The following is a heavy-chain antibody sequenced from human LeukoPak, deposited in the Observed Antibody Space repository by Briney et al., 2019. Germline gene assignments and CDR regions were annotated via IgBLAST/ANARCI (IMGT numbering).Heavy chain of an antibody. V-gene: IGHV4-59*01. CDR3: ARIRDGYNLTFDY. Sequence: PSETLSLTCTVSGVSISSYYWSWIRQPPGKGLEWIGYIYYSGSTNYNPSLKSRVTISVDTSKNQFSLKLSSVTAADTAVYYCARIRDGYNLTFDYWGQGTLVTVSS. CDR1: GVSISSYY. D-gene: IGHD5-24*01. CDR2: IYYSGST. J-gene: IGHJ4*02.